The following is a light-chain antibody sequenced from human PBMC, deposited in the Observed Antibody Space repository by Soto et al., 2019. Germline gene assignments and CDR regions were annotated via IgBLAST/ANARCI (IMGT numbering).Light chain of an antibody. CDR3: AAWDDRLDVYV. CDR2: EVS. Sequence: QSVLAQPASVSGSPGQSITISCTGTSSDIGGYNYVSWYQQHPGKAPKLMIYEVSNRPSGVSNRFSGSKSGASASLSISGLQSEDEADYYCAAWDDRLDVYVFGTGTKVTVL. J-gene: IGLJ1*01. CDR1: SSDIGGYNY. V-gene: IGLV2-14*01.